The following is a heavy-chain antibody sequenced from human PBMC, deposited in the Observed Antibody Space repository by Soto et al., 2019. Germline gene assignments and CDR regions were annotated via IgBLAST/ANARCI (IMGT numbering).Heavy chain of an antibody. J-gene: IGHJ4*01. Sequence: QVQLVQSGAEVKKPGASVKVSCKASGYTFITYGVSWVRQAPGQGLDWLGRISTYNGNTRYAERLQGRVTMTTDTTTNRAYMELRNRRSDDTAVYYCARGPTDYYDNSANYFLYYWGHGTLVTVSS. CDR2: ISTYNGNT. D-gene: IGHD3-22*01. CDR3: ARGPTDYYDNSANYFLYY. V-gene: IGHV1-18*01. CDR1: GYTFITYG.